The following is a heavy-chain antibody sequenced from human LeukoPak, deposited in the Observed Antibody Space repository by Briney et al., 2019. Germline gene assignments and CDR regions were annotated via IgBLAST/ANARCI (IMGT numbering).Heavy chain of an antibody. Sequence: GGSLRLSCAASGFSFSTSPMSWVRQPPGKGLEWVSAMNNGPGATFYRDSVRGRFAISRDDSKSTLYLQMNSLRAEDTGTYYCAKTHYDLLDVWGQGTTVTVSS. V-gene: IGHV3-23*01. CDR2: MNNGPGAT. CDR3: AKTHYDLLDV. D-gene: IGHD5-12*01. CDR1: GFSFSTSP. J-gene: IGHJ6*02.